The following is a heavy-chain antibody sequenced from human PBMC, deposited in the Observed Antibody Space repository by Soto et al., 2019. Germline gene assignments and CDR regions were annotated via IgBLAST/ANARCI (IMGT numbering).Heavy chain of an antibody. J-gene: IGHJ6*02. Sequence: QVQLVQSGAEVKKPGSSVKVSCKASGGTFGSYAISWVRQAPGQGLEWMGGIIPIPGTANYAQKLQGRVTIDADESTSTAYMELSSLRSEDTAVYYCARSQGSSTSLEIYYYYYYGMDVWGQGTTVTVSS. CDR1: GGTFGSYA. D-gene: IGHD2-2*01. CDR2: IIPIPGTA. V-gene: IGHV1-69*01. CDR3: ARSQGSSTSLEIYYYYYYGMDV.